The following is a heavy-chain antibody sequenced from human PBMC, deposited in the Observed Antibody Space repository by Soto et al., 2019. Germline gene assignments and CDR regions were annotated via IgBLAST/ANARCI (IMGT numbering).Heavy chain of an antibody. CDR3: AKDPEWGRYEFWSGYFDY. CDR2: ISYDGSNK. CDR1: GFTFSSYG. J-gene: IGHJ4*02. D-gene: IGHD3-3*01. Sequence: QVQLVESGGGVVQPGRSLRLSCAASGFTFSSYGMHWVRQAPGKGLEWVAVISYDGSNKYSADSVKGRFTISRDNSKNTLYLRMNSLRAEDTAVYYCAKDPEWGRYEFWSGYFDYWGQGPLVTVSS. V-gene: IGHV3-30*18.